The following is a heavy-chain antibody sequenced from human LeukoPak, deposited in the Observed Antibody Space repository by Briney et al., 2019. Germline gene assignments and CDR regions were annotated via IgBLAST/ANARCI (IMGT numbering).Heavy chain of an antibody. Sequence: GGSLRLSCAASGFTFSNYGMHWVRQAPGKGLEWVAVISYDGSNKYYADSVKGRFTISRDNSKNTLYLQMNSLRAEDRAMYYCARNYYDSSGYYYTLDYWGQGTLVTVSS. V-gene: IGHV3-30*03. CDR3: ARNYYDSSGYYYTLDY. J-gene: IGHJ4*02. CDR1: GFTFSNYG. CDR2: ISYDGSNK. D-gene: IGHD3-22*01.